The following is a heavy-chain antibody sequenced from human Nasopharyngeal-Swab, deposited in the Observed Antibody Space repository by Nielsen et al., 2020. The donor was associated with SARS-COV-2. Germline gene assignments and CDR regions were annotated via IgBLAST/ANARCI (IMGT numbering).Heavy chain of an antibody. V-gene: IGHV3-23*01. CDR1: RFTFSSYA. D-gene: IGHD5-24*01. CDR3: ANQSDDYFDY. CDR2: ISGSGGST. Sequence: RGSLRLSSAASRFTFSSYAMSWVRQAPGKGLEWVSDISGSGGSTYYADSVKGRFTISRDNSKNTLYLQMNSLRAEDTSVYYCANQSDDYFDYWVQGTLVTVSS. J-gene: IGHJ4*02.